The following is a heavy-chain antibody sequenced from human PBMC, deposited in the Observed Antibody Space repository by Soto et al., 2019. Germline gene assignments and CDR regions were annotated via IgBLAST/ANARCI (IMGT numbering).Heavy chain of an antibody. D-gene: IGHD6-13*01. J-gene: IGHJ4*02. V-gene: IGHV3-23*01. CDR2: ISGRDDST. CDR1: GFSFRNYA. Sequence: EVQLLESGGDLVQPGGSLRLSCVASGFSFRNYAMSWVRQVPGKGLEWVSVISGRDDSTYYADSVKGRFTISRDNSKNTLYLQMNSLRAEDTAIYYCARDRERDAWYEDYWGQGTLVTVSS. CDR3: ARDRERDAWYEDY.